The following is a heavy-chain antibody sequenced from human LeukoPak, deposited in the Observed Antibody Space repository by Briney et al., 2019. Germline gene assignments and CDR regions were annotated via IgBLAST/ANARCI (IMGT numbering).Heavy chain of an antibody. J-gene: IGHJ4*02. CDR3: AKRGYYDSSSYFDY. Sequence: PGGSLRLSCAASGFTFSSYWMHWVRQAPGKGLVWVSRINSDGSSTSYADSVKGRFTISRDNSKNTLYLQMNSLRAEDTAVYYCAKRGYYDSSSYFDYWGQGTLVTVSS. V-gene: IGHV3-74*01. CDR2: INSDGSST. D-gene: IGHD3-22*01. CDR1: GFTFSSYW.